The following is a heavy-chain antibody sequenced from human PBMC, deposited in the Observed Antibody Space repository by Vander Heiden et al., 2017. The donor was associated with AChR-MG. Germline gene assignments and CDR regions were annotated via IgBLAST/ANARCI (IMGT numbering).Heavy chain of an antibody. J-gene: IGHJ5*02. CDR2: IIPIFGTA. D-gene: IGHD6-6*01. Sequence: QVQLVQSGAEVKKPGSSVKVSCKASGGTFSSYAISWLRQAPGQGVEWMGGIIPIFGTANYAQKFQGRGTITADESTSTAYMELSSLRSEDTAVYYCASGDEYSSSLWFDPWGQGTLVTVSS. V-gene: IGHV1-69*01. CDR1: GGTFSSYA. CDR3: ASGDEYSSSLWFDP.